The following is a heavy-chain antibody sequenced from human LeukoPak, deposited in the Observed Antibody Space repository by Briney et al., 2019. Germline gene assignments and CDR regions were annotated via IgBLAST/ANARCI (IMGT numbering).Heavy chain of an antibody. D-gene: IGHD3-10*01. CDR3: ARVARGDYYYYYMDV. Sequence: GGSLRLSCGASGFTFSSYWMHWVRQAPGKGLVWVSRINNDGSSTSYADSVQGRFTISRDNAKNALYLQMNSLRAEDTALYYCARVARGDYYYYYMDVWGKGTTVTVSS. V-gene: IGHV3-74*01. CDR2: INNDGSST. CDR1: GFTFSSYW. J-gene: IGHJ6*03.